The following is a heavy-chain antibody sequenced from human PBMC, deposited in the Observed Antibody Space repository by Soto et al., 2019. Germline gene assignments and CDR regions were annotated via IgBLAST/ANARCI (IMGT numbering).Heavy chain of an antibody. V-gene: IGHV2-5*01. CDR3: AHRREVRGVIISSY. CDR2: IYWNDDK. Sequence: PTRTLRLTFSVSGVSLSTSGEGVGWIRQPPGKVVEWVAPIYWNDDKRYRPSLTSGLTISNDTSKNEVVHTMTNIEPVHTATYFCAHRREVRGVIISSYRGQGTLVPVSS. D-gene: IGHD3-10*01. CDR1: GVSLSTSGEG. J-gene: IGHJ4*02.